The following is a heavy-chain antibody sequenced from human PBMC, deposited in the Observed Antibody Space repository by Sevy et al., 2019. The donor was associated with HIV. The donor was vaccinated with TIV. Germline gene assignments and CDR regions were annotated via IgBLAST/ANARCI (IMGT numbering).Heavy chain of an antibody. V-gene: IGHV6-1*01. J-gene: IGHJ3*02. CDR2: TYYRSKWYN. CDR1: GDSVSSNSAA. CDR3: ARDYRGYYDSSGVDAFDI. Sequence: KQSQTLSLTCAISGDSVSSNSAAWNWIRQSPSRGLEWLGRTYYRSKWYNDYAVSVKSRITINPDTSKNQFSLQLNSVAPEDTAVYYCARDYRGYYDSSGVDAFDIWGQGTMVTVSS. D-gene: IGHD3-22*01.